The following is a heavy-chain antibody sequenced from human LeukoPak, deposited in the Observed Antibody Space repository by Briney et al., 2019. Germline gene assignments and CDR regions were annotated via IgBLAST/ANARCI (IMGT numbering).Heavy chain of an antibody. D-gene: IGHD6-6*01. V-gene: IGHV4-59*01. CDR2: IYYSGST. J-gene: IGHJ6*02. CDR3: ARDNFRYSSSSAYYYGMDV. Sequence: SETLSLTCTVSGGSISSYYWSWIRQPPGKGLEWIGYIYYSGSTNYNPSPKSRVTISVDTSKNQFSLKLSSVTAADTAVYYCARDNFRYSSSSAYYYGMDVWGQGTTVTVSS. CDR1: GGSISSYY.